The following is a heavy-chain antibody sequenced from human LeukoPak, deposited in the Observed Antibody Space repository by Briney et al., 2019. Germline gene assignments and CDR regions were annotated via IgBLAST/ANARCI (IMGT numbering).Heavy chain of an antibody. CDR2: IYHSGST. CDR1: GGSISSSNW. CDR3: ASRSRLWTAYYYYYYMDV. V-gene: IGHV4-4*02. Sequence: KPSETLSLTCAVSGGSISSSNWWSWVRQPPGKGLEWIGEIYHSGSTNYNPSLKSRVTISVDTSKNQFSLKLSSVTAADTAVYYCASRSRLWTAYYYYYYMDVWGKGTTVTVSS. J-gene: IGHJ6*03. D-gene: IGHD3/OR15-3a*01.